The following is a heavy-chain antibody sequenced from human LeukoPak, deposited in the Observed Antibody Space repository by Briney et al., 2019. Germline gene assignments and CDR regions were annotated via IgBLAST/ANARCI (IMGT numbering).Heavy chain of an antibody. CDR3: ARTDIVVVPAAIDY. CDR1: GYTFTSYG. Sequence: ASVKVSCKASGYTFTSYGISWVRQAPGQGLEWMGWISAYNGNTNYAQKLQGRVTMTTDTSTSTAYMELRSLRSDDTAVYYCARTDIVVVPAAIDYWGQGTLVTDSS. J-gene: IGHJ4*02. CDR2: ISAYNGNT. V-gene: IGHV1-18*01. D-gene: IGHD2-2*01.